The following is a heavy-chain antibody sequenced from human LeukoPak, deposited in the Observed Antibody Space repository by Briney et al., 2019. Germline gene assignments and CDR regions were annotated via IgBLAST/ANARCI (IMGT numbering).Heavy chain of an antibody. Sequence: ASVKVSCKASGYTFTSYGISWVRQAPGQGLEWMGWISAYAQKFQGRVTMTRDTSISTAYMELSRLRSDDTAVYYCARDGVGATDYWGQGTLVTVSS. CDR2: ISAY. CDR3: ARDGVGATDY. J-gene: IGHJ4*02. CDR1: GYTFTSYG. V-gene: IGHV1-18*01. D-gene: IGHD1-26*01.